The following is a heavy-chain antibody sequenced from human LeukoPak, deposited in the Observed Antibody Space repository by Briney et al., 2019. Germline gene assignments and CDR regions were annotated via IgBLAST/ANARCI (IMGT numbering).Heavy chain of an antibody. CDR2: IYYSGST. J-gene: IGHJ4*02. CDR3: ARRARASFDY. V-gene: IGHV4-59*08. D-gene: IGHD1-26*01. CDR1: GGSISSYY. Sequence: SETLSLTCTVSGGSISSYYWSWIRQPPGKGLEWIGCIYYSGSTNYNPSLKSRVTISVDTSKNQFSLKLSSVTAADTAVYYCARRARASFDYWGQGTLVTVSS.